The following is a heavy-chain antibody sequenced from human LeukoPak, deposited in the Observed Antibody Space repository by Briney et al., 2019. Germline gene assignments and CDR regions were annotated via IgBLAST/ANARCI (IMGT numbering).Heavy chain of an antibody. CDR2: IIPIFGTT. CDR1: GGTFSTYA. CDR3: ARAFTGYASPREAFDI. J-gene: IGHJ3*02. Sequence: SAKVSCKASGGTFSTYAISWVRQAPGQGFEWMGGIIPIFGTTNYAQKFQGRVTITADESTSTAYIELSSLRSEDTAVYYCARAFTGYASPREAFDIWGQGTMVTVSS. D-gene: IGHD1-1*01. V-gene: IGHV1-69*13.